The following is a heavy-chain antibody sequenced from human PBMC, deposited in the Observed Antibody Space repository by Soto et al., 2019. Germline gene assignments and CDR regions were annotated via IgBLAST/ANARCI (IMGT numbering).Heavy chain of an antibody. V-gene: IGHV3-48*01. J-gene: IGHJ4*02. CDR2: ISSSSSTI. D-gene: IGHD3-9*01. Sequence: PGGSLRLSCAASGFTFSSYSMNWVRQAPGKGLEWVSYISSSSSTIYYADSVKGRFTISRDNAKNSLYLQMNSLRAEDTAVYYCAREDRADYDILTGYYIPYWGQGTLVTVSS. CDR3: AREDRADYDILTGYYIPY. CDR1: GFTFSSYS.